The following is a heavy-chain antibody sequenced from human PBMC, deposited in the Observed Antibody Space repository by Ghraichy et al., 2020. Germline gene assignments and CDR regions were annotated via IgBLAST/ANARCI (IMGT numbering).Heavy chain of an antibody. CDR3: ARYCISTSCNGGLHYGMDV. Sequence: GSLRLSCAASGFTFSTFPMSWVHQGPGKGLEWVSAISDTTYYADSVRGRFTISRDNSKNTLSLQMNSLRAEDTAVYYCARYCISTSCNGGLHYGMDVWGQGTTVTVSS. J-gene: IGHJ6*02. D-gene: IGHD2-2*01. CDR2: ISDTT. CDR1: GFTFSTFP. V-gene: IGHV3-23*01.